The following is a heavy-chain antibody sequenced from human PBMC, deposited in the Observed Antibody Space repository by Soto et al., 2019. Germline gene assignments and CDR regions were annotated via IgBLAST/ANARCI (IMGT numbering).Heavy chain of an antibody. J-gene: IGHJ4*02. CDR3: AGEYGNYDSSGYYAY. V-gene: IGHV1-46*01. CDR1: GYSFTSYF. D-gene: IGHD3-22*01. CDR2: INPSGGST. Sequence: GASVKASCKTSGYSFTSYFIHWVRQAPGQGIEWIGIINPSGGSTNYAQKLQGRVSMTRDRSTSTVHMELSSLRSDDTAMYYCAGEYGNYDSSGYYAYWGQGTRFTVCS.